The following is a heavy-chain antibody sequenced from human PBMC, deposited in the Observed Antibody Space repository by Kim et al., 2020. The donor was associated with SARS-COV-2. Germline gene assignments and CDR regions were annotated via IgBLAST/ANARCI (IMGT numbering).Heavy chain of an antibody. D-gene: IGHD3-16*01. J-gene: IGHJ4*02. CDR3: ARAPGGWGFDY. Sequence: NYADSVKGRFTVSRDNAKTTVYLQMNSLTAEDTALYYCARAPGGWGFDYWGQGTLVTVSS. V-gene: IGHV3-74*01.